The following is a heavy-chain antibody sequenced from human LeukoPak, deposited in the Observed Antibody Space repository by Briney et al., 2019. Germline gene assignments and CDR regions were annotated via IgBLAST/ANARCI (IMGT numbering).Heavy chain of an antibody. CDR1: GFTFSSYS. CDR3: ARADGQWPDQHLDY. D-gene: IGHD6-19*01. Sequence: PGGSLRLSCAASGFTFSSYSMNWVRQAPGKGLEWVSYISSSGNTIYYADSVKGRFTISRDNAKTSLYLQMNSLRAEDTAVYYCARADGQWPDQHLDYWGQGTLVTVSS. V-gene: IGHV3-48*04. CDR2: ISSSGNTI. J-gene: IGHJ4*02.